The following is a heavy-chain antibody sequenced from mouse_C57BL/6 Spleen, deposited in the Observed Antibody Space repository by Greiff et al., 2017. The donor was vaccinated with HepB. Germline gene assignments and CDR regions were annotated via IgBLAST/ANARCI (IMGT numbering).Heavy chain of an antibody. CDR2: IWSDGST. CDR1: GFSLTSYG. CDR3: ARHSMVTNAMDY. D-gene: IGHD2-2*01. V-gene: IGHV2-6-1*01. J-gene: IGHJ4*01. Sequence: QVHVKQSGPGLVAPSQSLSITCTVSGFSLTSYGVHWVRQPPGKGLEWLVVIWSDGSTTYNSALKSRLSISKDNSKSQVFLKMNSLQTDDTAMYYCARHSMVTNAMDYWGQGTSVTVSS.